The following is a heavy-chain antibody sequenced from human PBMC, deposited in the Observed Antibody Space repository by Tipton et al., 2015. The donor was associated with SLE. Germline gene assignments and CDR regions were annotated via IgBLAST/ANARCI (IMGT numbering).Heavy chain of an antibody. CDR3: ARHKIAWGRPGDGIDI. CDR1: GDSIGDSSYY. J-gene: IGHJ3*02. Sequence: TLSLTCSVSGDSIGDSSYYWGWIRQPPGKAMEWIGSIYYSGTTFYNPSLKSRVSISVDTSKGQFSLTVNSVTAAATAVYYCARHKIAWGRPGDGIDIWGQGTMVTVSS. CDR2: IYYSGTT. D-gene: IGHD2-21*01. V-gene: IGHV4-39*01.